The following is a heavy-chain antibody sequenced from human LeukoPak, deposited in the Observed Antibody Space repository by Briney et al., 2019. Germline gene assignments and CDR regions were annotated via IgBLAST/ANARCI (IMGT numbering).Heavy chain of an antibody. CDR2: INSDGSST. D-gene: IGHD3-3*01. Sequence: GGSLRLSCAASGFTLSSSWMHWVRQAPGKGLVWVSRINSDGSSTNYADSVKGRFTISRDNAKNTLYLQMNSLRAEDTAVYYCAREGRGGYYGFDYWGQGTLVTVSS. J-gene: IGHJ4*02. CDR3: AREGRGGYYGFDY. V-gene: IGHV3-74*01. CDR1: GFTLSSSW.